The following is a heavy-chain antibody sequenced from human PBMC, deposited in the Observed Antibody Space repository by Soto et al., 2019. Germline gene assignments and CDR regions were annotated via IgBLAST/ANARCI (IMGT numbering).Heavy chain of an antibody. CDR2: ISGGGGST. J-gene: IGHJ6*02. D-gene: IGHD2-15*01. V-gene: IGHV3-23*01. CDR3: AKDKAPRGGTKGIDV. Sequence: GGSLRLSCAASGFTFSGYAMSWVRQAPGKGLEWVSAISGGGGSTYYADSVKGRFTISRDNSKNTLYLQMNSLRDEDTAVYYCAKDKAPRGGTKGIDVWGQGTTVTVS. CDR1: GFTFSGYA.